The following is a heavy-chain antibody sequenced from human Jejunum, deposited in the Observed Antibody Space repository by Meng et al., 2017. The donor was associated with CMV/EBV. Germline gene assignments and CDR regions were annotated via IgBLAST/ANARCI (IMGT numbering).Heavy chain of an antibody. J-gene: IGHJ6*02. CDR3: AREARYYNSSGASSAMDV. D-gene: IGHD3-22*01. Sequence: DYSLRWTRRAPGKGLEWVSYITGSSSGSTMYYADSVKGRFTISRDNAKNSLYLQMNSLRAEDTAVYYCAREARYYNSSGASSAMDVWGQGTTVTVSS. CDR2: ITGSSSGSTM. V-gene: IGHV3-11*04. CDR1: DYS.